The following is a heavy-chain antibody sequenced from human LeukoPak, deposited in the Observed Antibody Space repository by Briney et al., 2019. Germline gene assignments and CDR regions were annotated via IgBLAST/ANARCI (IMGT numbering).Heavy chain of an antibody. Sequence: ASVKVSCKASGYAFTDFYIHWVRQAPGQGLEWMGWINPNSGGTTYAQKFQGRVSMTTDTSISTAYLELNGLRSDDTAVYYCARDLDYGSGSFSNWGQGAIVTVSS. CDR3: ARDLDYGSGSFSN. CDR1: GYAFTDFY. D-gene: IGHD3-10*01. V-gene: IGHV1-2*02. CDR2: INPNSGGT. J-gene: IGHJ4*02.